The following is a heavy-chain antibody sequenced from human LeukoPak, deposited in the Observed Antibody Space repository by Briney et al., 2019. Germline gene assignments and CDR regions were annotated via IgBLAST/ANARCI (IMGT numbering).Heavy chain of an antibody. CDR1: GYSFTSYW. J-gene: IGHJ6*03. V-gene: IGHV5-51*01. CDR2: IYPGDSDT. CDR3: ARHGNAVIPGALSDYYYYNMDV. Sequence: GESLKISCKGSGYSFTSYWIGWVRQMPGKGLEWMGVIYPGDSDTRYSPSFQGQVTISADKSISTAYLQWRSLKASDTATYYCARHGNAVIPGALSDYYYYNMDVWGKGTTVTVSS. D-gene: IGHD2-2*01.